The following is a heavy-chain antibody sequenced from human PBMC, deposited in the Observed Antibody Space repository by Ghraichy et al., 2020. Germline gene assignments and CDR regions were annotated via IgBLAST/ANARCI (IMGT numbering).Heavy chain of an antibody. CDR1: GFSFSDYS. Sequence: GGSLRLSCEGSGFSFSDYSMIWVRLTPRKALEWVSYITGSSITIFYTDSVKGRFTISRDNAKNSLYLQMNSLRAEDTAVYYCARLALPRRAAVGDWYFDPWGRGTPGTGPS. V-gene: IGHV3-48*01. D-gene: IGHD6-13*01. CDR3: ARLALPRRAAVGDWYFDP. J-gene: IGHJ2*01. CDR2: ITGSSITI.